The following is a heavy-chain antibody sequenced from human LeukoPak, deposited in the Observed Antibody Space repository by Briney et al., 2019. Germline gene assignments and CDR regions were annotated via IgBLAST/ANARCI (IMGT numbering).Heavy chain of an antibody. CDR1: GFTFSNYW. Sequence: GGSLRLSCAASGFTFSNYWMHWVREGPGKGLGWVSRINSDGSTTKNADSVKGRCTISRDNAKNTLYLQMNSLRAEDTAVYYCARGNYFAMDVWRQGTTVTLSS. J-gene: IGHJ6*02. CDR2: INSDGSTT. CDR3: ARGNYFAMDV. V-gene: IGHV3-74*01.